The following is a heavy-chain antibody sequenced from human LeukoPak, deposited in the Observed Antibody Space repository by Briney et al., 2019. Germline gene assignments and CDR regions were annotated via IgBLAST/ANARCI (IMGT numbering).Heavy chain of an antibody. J-gene: IGHJ6*03. CDR2: IYHSGST. Sequence: PSETLSLTCTVSGYSISSGYYWGWIRQPPGKGLEWIGGIYHSGSTYYNPSLKSRVTISVDTSKNQFSLKLSSVTAADTAVYYCARVGGYSYIDVWGKGTTVTISS. CDR1: GYSISSGYY. D-gene: IGHD1-26*01. V-gene: IGHV4-38-2*02. CDR3: ARVGGYSYIDV.